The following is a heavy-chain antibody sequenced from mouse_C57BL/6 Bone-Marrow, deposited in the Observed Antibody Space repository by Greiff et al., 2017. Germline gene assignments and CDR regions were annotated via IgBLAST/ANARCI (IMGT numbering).Heavy chain of an antibody. CDR3: ARGLLRPYFDY. CDR2: IAPSDSYT. V-gene: IGHV1-50*01. D-gene: IGHD1-1*01. CDR1: GYTFTSYW. Sequence: QVQLQQPGAELVKPGASVKLSCKASGYTFTSYWMQWVKQRPGQGLEWIGEIAPSDSYTNYNQKFKGKATLTVDTSSSTAYMQLSSLTSEDSAVYYCARGLLRPYFDYWGQGTTLTVSS. J-gene: IGHJ2*01.